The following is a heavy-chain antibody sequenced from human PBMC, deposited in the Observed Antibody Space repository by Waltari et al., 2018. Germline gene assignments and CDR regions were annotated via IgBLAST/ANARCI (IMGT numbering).Heavy chain of an antibody. CDR3: ATWTGGSLGAFDN. J-gene: IGHJ3*02. CDR2: IYSGGDT. Sequence: EVQLVESGGGLIQPGGSLRLSCEVSGFTVSNNYIGWVRQAPGKGMEWVSVIYSGGDTYDADVVRCRFTISRDKSKNPLYLQMNSLRVEDTALYYCATWTGGSLGAFDNWGQGTMVTVSS. CDR1: GFTVSNNY. V-gene: IGHV3-53*01. D-gene: IGHD7-27*01.